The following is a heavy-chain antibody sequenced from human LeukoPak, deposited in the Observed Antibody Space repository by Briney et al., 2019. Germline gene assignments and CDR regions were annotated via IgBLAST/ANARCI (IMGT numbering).Heavy chain of an antibody. D-gene: IGHD3-16*01. V-gene: IGHV3-11*01. CDR1: GFTFSDHY. CDR3: ARDRQPTRYGGLDV. CDR2: ISDSGDIV. Sequence: GGSLRLSCAASGFTFSDHYMSWIRQAPGKGLECVSVISDSGDIVYYADSVKGRFTISRDNARKSLYLQMNSLGAGDTAVYFCARDRQPTRYGGLDVWGQGTTVIVSS. J-gene: IGHJ6*02.